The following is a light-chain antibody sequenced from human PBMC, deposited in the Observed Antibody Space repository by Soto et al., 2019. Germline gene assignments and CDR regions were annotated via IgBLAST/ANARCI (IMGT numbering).Light chain of an antibody. CDR2: EVT. CDR1: SGDVGGYNL. J-gene: IGLJ1*01. Sequence: QSALTQPASVSGSPGQSITIPCTGTSGDVGGYNLVSWYQQHPGKAPKLMIYEVTERPSGVSNRFSGSKSGNTASLTISGLHPDDEADSYCCSYAGTSEVFGTGTKVTVL. V-gene: IGLV2-23*02. CDR3: CSYAGTSEV.